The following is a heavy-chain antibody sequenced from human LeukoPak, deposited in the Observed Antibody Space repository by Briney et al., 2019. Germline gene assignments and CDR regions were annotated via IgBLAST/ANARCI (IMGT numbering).Heavy chain of an antibody. CDR1: GDSITSYY. J-gene: IGHJ4*02. Sequence: SETLSLTCAVSGDSITSYYWNWIRQPPGKGLEWIGYVYYRGATNYNPSLKTRVTTSIDTSKKQFSLKLSSVTAADTAVYFCAGVFSGRRPFELWGKGTLVTVSS. CDR2: VYYRGAT. CDR3: AGVFSGRRPFEL. D-gene: IGHD3-10*01. V-gene: IGHV4-59*01.